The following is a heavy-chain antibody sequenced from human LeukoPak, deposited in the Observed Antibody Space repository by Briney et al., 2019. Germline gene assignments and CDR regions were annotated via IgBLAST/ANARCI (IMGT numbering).Heavy chain of an antibody. Sequence: VGSLRLSCAASGFTFSTCAMSWVRQAPRKGLEWVSAISGSDHSTYYADPVKGRFTIYRDNFRNTLFLQMNSLRAEDSAVYYCAREGPGHSYGDHWGQGTLVTVSS. CDR2: ISGSDHST. V-gene: IGHV3-23*01. J-gene: IGHJ4*02. CDR3: AREGPGHSYGDH. D-gene: IGHD5-18*01. CDR1: GFTFSTCA.